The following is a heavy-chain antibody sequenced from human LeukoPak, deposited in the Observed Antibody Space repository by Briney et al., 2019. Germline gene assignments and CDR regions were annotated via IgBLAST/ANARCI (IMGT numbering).Heavy chain of an antibody. CDR3: ARDCGGDCSHYYYYGMDV. D-gene: IGHD2-21*02. Sequence: SETLSLTCTVSGGSISSGSYYWSWIRQPPGKGLEWIGYIYYSGSTNYNPSLKSRVTISVDTSKNQFSLKLSSVTAADTAVYYCARDCGGDCSHYYYYGMDVWGQGTTVTVSS. J-gene: IGHJ6*02. CDR2: IYYSGST. CDR1: GGSISSGSYY. V-gene: IGHV4-61*01.